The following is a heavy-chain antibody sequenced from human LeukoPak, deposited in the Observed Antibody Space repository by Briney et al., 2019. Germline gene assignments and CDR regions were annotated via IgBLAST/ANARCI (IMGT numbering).Heavy chain of an antibody. Sequence: ASVKVSCTASGGTFSSYAISWVRQAPGQGLEWMGRIIPILGIANYAQKFQGRVTITADKSTGTAYMELSSLRSEDTAVYYCAREQWELYCPTIWGQGTLVTVSS. D-gene: IGHD1-26*01. CDR2: IIPILGIA. CDR3: AREQWELYCPTI. CDR1: GGTFSSYA. J-gene: IGHJ4*02. V-gene: IGHV1-69*04.